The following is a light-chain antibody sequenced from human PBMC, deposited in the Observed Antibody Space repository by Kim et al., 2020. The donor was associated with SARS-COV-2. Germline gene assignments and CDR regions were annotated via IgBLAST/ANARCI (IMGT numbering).Light chain of an antibody. CDR2: GAS. CDR1: QTITSSF. Sequence: PGERATLSCRASQTITSSFLAWYQHKPGQAPRLLIYGASTRATDIPDRFSGSGSGTDFTLTISRLEPEDFAVYYCQQYGTSHPLTFGGGTKVDIK. J-gene: IGKJ4*01. CDR3: QQYGTSHPLT. V-gene: IGKV3-20*01.